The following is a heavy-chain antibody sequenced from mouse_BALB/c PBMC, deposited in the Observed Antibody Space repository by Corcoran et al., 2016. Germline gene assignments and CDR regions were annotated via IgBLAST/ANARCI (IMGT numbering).Heavy chain of an antibody. CDR1: GYTFTDYN. CDR2: INPNNGGT. D-gene: IGHD1-1*01. CDR3: ATGGSSYGAY. J-gene: IGHJ3*01. Sequence: EVLLQQSGPELVKPGASVKIPCKASGYTFTDYNMGWVKQSHGKSLEWIGDINPNNGGTIYNQKFKGKATLTVDKSSSTAYMELRSLTSEDTAVYYCATGGSSYGAYWGQGTLVTVSA. V-gene: IGHV1-18*01.